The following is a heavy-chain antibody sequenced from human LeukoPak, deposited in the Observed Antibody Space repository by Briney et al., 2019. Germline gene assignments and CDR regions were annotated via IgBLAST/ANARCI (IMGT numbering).Heavy chain of an antibody. Sequence: GESLKISCKGSGYSFTSYWISWVRQMPGKGLEWMGRIDPSDSYTNYSPSFQGHVTISADKSISTAYLQWSSLKASDTAMYHCASQRITMVRGVPDYWGQGTLVTVSS. D-gene: IGHD3-10*01. CDR2: IDPSDSYT. V-gene: IGHV5-10-1*01. J-gene: IGHJ4*02. CDR1: GYSFTSYW. CDR3: ASQRITMVRGVPDY.